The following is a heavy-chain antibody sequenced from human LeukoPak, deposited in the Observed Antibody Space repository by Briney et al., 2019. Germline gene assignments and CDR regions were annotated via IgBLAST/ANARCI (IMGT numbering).Heavy chain of an antibody. V-gene: IGHV4-34*01. CDR2: INHSGST. CDR3: VRQTGSGLFSLP. Sequence: PSETLSLTCAVYGGSFSGYYWSWIRQPPGKGLEWIGEINHSGSTNYNPSLKSRVTISVDTSKNQFSLKLSSVTAADTAVYYCVRQTGSGLFSLPGGQGTLVTVSS. D-gene: IGHD3-10*01. J-gene: IGHJ4*02. CDR1: GGSFSGYY.